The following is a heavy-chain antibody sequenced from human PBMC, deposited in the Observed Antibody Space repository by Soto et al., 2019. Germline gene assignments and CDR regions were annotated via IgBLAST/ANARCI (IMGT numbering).Heavy chain of an antibody. V-gene: IGHV1-69*13. CDR1: GGTFSSYS. J-gene: IGHJ6*02. D-gene: IGHD4-4*01. CDR3: ASLKMTTVTTNYYGMDV. Sequence: SVKVSCKASGGTFSSYSISWVRQAPGQGLEWMGGIIPIFGTANYAQKFQGRVTITADESTSTAYMELSSLRSEDTAVYYCASLKMTTVTTNYYGMDVWGQGTTVTVSS. CDR2: IIPIFGTA.